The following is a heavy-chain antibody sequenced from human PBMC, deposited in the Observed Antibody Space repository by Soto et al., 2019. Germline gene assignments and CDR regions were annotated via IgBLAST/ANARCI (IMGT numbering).Heavy chain of an antibody. CDR1: GFTFSSYA. D-gene: IGHD1-26*01. Sequence: EVQLLESGGGLVQPGGSLRLSCAASGFTFSSYAMRWVRQAPGKGLEWVSDISGSGGSTYYADSVKGRFTVSRDTSKNTLYLQMNSLRAEDTAVYYCARRGSGSYCDYWGQGTLVTVSS. J-gene: IGHJ4*02. CDR2: ISGSGGST. CDR3: ARRGSGSYCDY. V-gene: IGHV3-23*01.